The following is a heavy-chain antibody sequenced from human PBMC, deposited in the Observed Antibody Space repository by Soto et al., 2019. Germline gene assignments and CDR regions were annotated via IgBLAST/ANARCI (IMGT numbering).Heavy chain of an antibody. CDR2: IYSSGTT. V-gene: IGHV4-59*08. D-gene: IGHD1-1*01. Sequence: QVQLQESGPGLVRPSETLSLTCSVSDGSISGLYWTWVRQSPGKGLEWIGWIYSSGTTNYNPSLKRRVAFSVDTSKNQFSLKLTSVTAADPAIYYCARLRNHYFMDAWGKGTTVAVSS. J-gene: IGHJ6*03. CDR1: DGSISGLY. CDR3: ARLRNHYFMDA.